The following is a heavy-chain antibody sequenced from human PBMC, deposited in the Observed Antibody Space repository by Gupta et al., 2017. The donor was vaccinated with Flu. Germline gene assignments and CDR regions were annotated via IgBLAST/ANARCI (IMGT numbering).Heavy chain of an antibody. CDR1: GFTFSSYW. D-gene: IGHD4-11*01. V-gene: IGHV3-7*01. Sequence: EVQLVESGGGLVQPGGSLRLSCAASGFTFSSYWMSWVRQAPGKGLEWVANIKQDGSEKYYVDSVKGRFTISRDNAKNSLYLQMNSLRAEDTAVYYCASGYSNYDFDYWGQGTLVTVAS. CDR2: IKQDGSEK. J-gene: IGHJ4*02. CDR3: ASGYSNYDFDY.